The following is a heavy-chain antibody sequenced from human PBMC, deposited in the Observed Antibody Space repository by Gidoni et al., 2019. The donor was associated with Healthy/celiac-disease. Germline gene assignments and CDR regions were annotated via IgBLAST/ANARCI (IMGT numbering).Heavy chain of an antibody. D-gene: IGHD3-22*01. CDR2: IRCSGGST. CDR3: AKSSTMIVVVIKFQH. CDR1: GFPFSRHA. V-gene: IGHV3-23*01. J-gene: IGHJ1*01. Sequence: EVQLLESGGGLVQPVGSLRLSCAASGFPFSRHAMGWVRQGPGKGLEWVSAIRCSGGSTYYADSVKGRFTISRDNSKNTLYLQMNSLRAEDTAVYYCAKSSTMIVVVIKFQHWGQGTLVTVSS.